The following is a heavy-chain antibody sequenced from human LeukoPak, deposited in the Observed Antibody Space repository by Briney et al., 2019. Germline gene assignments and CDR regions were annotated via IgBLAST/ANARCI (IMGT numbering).Heavy chain of an antibody. CDR1: GFTFSDYY. CDR2: ISSSGSTI. J-gene: IGHJ5*02. V-gene: IGHV3-11*01. D-gene: IGHD4-4*01. CDR3: ARDLEPDYSNYGNWFDP. Sequence: GGSLRLSCAASGFTFSDYYMSWIRQAPGKGLEWVSYISSSGSTIYYADSVKGRFTIPRDNAKNSLYLQMNSLRAEDTAVYYCARDLEPDYSNYGNWFDPWGQGTLVTVSS.